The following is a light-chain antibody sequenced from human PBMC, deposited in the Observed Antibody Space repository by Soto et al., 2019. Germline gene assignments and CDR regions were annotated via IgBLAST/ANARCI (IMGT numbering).Light chain of an antibody. CDR2: GAS. J-gene: IGKJ4*01. CDR3: QQANSFPLT. V-gene: IGKV3-15*01. CDR1: QSVSIH. Sequence: IVMTQSPATLSVSPGESATLSCRASQSVSIHLGWFQQKPGQVPRLLIYGASTRATGIPARFSGSGSGTEFTLTISSLQPEDFAIYYCQQANSFPLTFGGGTKVDI.